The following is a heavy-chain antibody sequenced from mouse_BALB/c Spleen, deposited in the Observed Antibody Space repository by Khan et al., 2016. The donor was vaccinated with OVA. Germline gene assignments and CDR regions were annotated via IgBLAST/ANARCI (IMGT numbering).Heavy chain of an antibody. J-gene: IGHJ2*01. D-gene: IGHD2-3*01. Sequence: QVQLQQSGPELVRPGVSVKISCKGSGYTFTDYAMYWVKQSHAESLAWIGLISTYSGNTNYNQKFKGKAKITVNKSSTTAYMELARLTSEVSAIYYCARPAYDGYYDYWGQGTTLTGSS. CDR3: ARPAYDGYYDY. CDR2: ISTYSGNT. V-gene: IGHV1S137*01. CDR1: GYTFTDYA.